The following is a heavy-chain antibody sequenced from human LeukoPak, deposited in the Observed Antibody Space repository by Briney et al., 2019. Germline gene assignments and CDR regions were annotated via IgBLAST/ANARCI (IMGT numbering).Heavy chain of an antibody. V-gene: IGHV3-30-3*01. CDR1: GFTFSSYA. Sequence: PGGSLRLSCAASGFTFSSYAMHWVRQAPGKGLEWVAVISYDGSNKYYADSVKGRFTISRDNSKNTLYLQMNSLRAEDTAVYYCARWVCSPTSCYYFDYWGQGTLVTVSS. CDR2: ISYDGSNK. D-gene: IGHD2-2*01. J-gene: IGHJ4*02. CDR3: ARWVCSPTSCYYFDY.